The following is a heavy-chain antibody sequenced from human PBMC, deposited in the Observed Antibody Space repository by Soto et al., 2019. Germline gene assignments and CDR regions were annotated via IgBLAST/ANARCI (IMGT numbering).Heavy chain of an antibody. V-gene: IGHV1-69*06. J-gene: IGHJ6*02. CDR2: IIPIFGTA. CDR1: GGTFSSYA. CDR3: ASSGWLHYYYYGMDV. D-gene: IGHD6-19*01. Sequence: GASVKVSCKASGGTFSSYAISWVRQAPGQGLEWMGGIIPIFGTANYAQKFQGRVTVTADKSTSTAYMELSSLRSEDTAVYYCASSGWLHYYYYGMDVWGQGTTVTVSS.